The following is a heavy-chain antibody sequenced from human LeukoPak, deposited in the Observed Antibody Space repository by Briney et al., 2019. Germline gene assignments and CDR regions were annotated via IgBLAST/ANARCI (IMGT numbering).Heavy chain of an antibody. Sequence: PGGSLRLSCAASGFTFDDYAMHWVRQAPGKGLEWVSGISWNSGSIGYADSVKGRFTISRDNAKNSLYLQMNSLRAEDTALYYCAKDMRIQLWFSALDYWGQRTLVTVSS. D-gene: IGHD5-18*01. CDR1: GFTFDDYA. CDR2: ISWNSGSI. CDR3: AKDMRIQLWFSALDY. V-gene: IGHV3-9*01. J-gene: IGHJ4*02.